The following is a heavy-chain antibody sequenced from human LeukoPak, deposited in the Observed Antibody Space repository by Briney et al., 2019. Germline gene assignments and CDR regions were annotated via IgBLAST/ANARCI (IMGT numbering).Heavy chain of an antibody. J-gene: IGHJ4*02. Sequence: AGGSLRLSCAASGFTFSSYAMSWVRQAPGKGLEWDSAISGSGGSTYYADSVKGRFTISRDNSKNTLYLQMNSLRAEDTAVYYCAKLAFVVVVPAADYWGQGTLVTVSS. CDR1: GFTFSSYA. CDR2: ISGSGGST. CDR3: AKLAFVVVVPAADY. V-gene: IGHV3-23*01. D-gene: IGHD2-2*01.